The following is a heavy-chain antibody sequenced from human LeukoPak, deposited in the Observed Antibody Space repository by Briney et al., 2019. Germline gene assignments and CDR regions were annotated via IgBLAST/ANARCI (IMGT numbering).Heavy chain of an antibody. Sequence: QAGGSLRLSCAASGFTGSSNYMSWVRQAPGKGLEWVSVIYSGGSTYYADSVKGRFTISRDNSKNTLYLQMNSLRAEDTAVYYCARGVNYYDSSGYYYPAPFDYWGQGTLVTVSS. CDR2: IYSGGST. V-gene: IGHV3-53*01. J-gene: IGHJ4*02. CDR1: GFTGSSNY. CDR3: ARGVNYYDSSGYYYPAPFDY. D-gene: IGHD3-22*01.